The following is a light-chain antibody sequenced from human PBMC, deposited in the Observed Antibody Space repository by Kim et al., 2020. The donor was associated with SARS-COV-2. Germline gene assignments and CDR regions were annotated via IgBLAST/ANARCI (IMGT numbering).Light chain of an antibody. V-gene: IGLV3-21*01. J-gene: IGLJ1*01. CDR2: HDS. Sequence: APGKTASITCGGNNIGTKSVNWYQQKPGRAPVLVIYHDSDRPSGIPERFSGSNSGNTATLTISRVEAGDEADYYCQVWDSSSDHYVFGSGTQVTVL. CDR1: NIGTKS. CDR3: QVWDSSSDHYV.